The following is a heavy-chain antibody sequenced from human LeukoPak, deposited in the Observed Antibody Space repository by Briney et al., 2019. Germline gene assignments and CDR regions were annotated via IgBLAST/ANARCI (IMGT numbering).Heavy chain of an antibody. CDR1: GVTLSNYA. CDR2: ISSSGSGGNT. CDR3: AGSTETRIVGLDY. D-gene: IGHD1-26*01. J-gene: IGHJ4*02. Sequence: PGGSLRLSCVASGVTLSNYAMSWARQAPGKGLEWVSGISSSGSGGNTYYADSVKGRFTISRDNSKNTLYLQMNSLRADDTAIYYCAGSTETRIVGLDYWGQGTLVTVSS. V-gene: IGHV3-23*01.